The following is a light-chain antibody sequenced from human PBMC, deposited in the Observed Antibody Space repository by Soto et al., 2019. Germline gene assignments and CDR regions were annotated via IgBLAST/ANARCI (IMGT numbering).Light chain of an antibody. CDR1: SSNIGAGYD. V-gene: IGLV1-40*01. CDR2: GNS. J-gene: IGLJ2*01. CDR3: QSYDSSPSAVV. Sequence: QSVLTQPPSVSGAPGQRVTISCTGSSSNIGAGYDVHWYQQLPGTAPKLLIYGNSNRPSGVPDRFSGSKSGTSASLAITGLQAEDEADYYCQSYDSSPSAVVFGGGTKLTV.